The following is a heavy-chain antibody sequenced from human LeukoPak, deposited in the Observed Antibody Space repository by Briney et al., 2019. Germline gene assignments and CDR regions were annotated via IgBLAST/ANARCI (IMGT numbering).Heavy chain of an antibody. V-gene: IGHV4-4*07. Sequence: SEILSLTCTVSGGSISSYYWSWIRQPAGKGLEWIGRIYTSGSTNYNPSLKSRVTMSVDTSKNQFSLKLSSVTAADTAVYYCARDPLGAAAGYYYYGMDVWGQGTTVTVSS. D-gene: IGHD6-13*01. J-gene: IGHJ6*02. CDR3: ARDPLGAAAGYYYYGMDV. CDR2: IYTSGST. CDR1: GGSISSYY.